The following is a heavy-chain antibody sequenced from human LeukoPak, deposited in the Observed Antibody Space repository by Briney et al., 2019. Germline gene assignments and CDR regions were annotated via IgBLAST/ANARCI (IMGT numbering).Heavy chain of an antibody. D-gene: IGHD3-3*01. CDR1: GGSFSGYY. J-gene: IGHJ4*02. Sequence: SETLSLTCAVYGGSFSGYYWSWIRQPPGKGLEWIGEINHSGSTNYNPSLKSRVTISVDTSKNQFSLKLSSGAAADTAVYYSASGGGVVTYDYWGQGTLVTVSS. CDR3: ASGGGVVTYDY. CDR2: INHSGST. V-gene: IGHV4-34*01.